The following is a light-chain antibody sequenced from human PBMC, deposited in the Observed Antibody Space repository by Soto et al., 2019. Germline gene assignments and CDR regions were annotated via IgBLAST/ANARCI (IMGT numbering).Light chain of an antibody. Sequence: QSVLTQPASVSGSPGQSISISCTGTSSDVGAYNFVSWYQQHPGKAPKLMIYEVSNRPSGVSNRFSGSKSGNTASLTISGLRAEDEADYYCSSYTSSSTLVFGSGTKLTVL. V-gene: IGLV2-14*01. CDR3: SSYTSSSTLV. CDR1: SSDVGAYNF. J-gene: IGLJ1*01. CDR2: EVS.